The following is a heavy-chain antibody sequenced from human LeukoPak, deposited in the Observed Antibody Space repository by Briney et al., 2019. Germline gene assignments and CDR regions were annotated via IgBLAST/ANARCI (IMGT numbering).Heavy chain of an antibody. CDR1: GGSFSGYY. D-gene: IGHD3-22*01. CDR2: INHSGST. Sequence: SETLSLTCAVYGGSFSGYYWSWIRQPPGKGLEWIGEINHSGSTNYNPSLKSRVTISVDTSKNQFSLKLSSVTAADTAVYYCARKTGEIVVADYWGQGTLATVSS. V-gene: IGHV4-34*01. CDR3: ARKTGEIVVADY. J-gene: IGHJ4*02.